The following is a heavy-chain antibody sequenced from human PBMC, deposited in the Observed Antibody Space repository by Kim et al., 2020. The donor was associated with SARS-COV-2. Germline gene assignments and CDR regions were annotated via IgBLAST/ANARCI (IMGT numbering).Heavy chain of an antibody. CDR3: ARDPVVPAAIVERFSYYYYGMDV. J-gene: IGHJ6*02. CDR1: GGTFSSYA. V-gene: IGHV1-69*13. D-gene: IGHD2-2*01. CDR2: IIPIFGTA. Sequence: SVKVSCKASGGTFSSYAISWVRQAPGQGLEWMGGIIPIFGTANYAQKFQGRVTITADESTSTAYMELSSLRSEDTAVYYCARDPVVPAAIVERFSYYYYGMDVWGQGTTVTVSS.